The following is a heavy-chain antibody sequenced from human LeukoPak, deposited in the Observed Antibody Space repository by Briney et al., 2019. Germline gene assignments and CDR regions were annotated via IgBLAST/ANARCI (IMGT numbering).Heavy chain of an antibody. CDR1: GYTFTSYG. Sequence: ASVKVSCKASGYTFTSYGISWVRQAPGQGLEWMGWISAYNGNTNYAQKLQGRVTMTTDTSTSTAYMELRSLRSDDTAVYYCARDYDFWSGSDFLYYYGMDVWGQGTTVTVSS. CDR3: ARDYDFWSGSDFLYYYGMDV. V-gene: IGHV1-18*01. CDR2: ISAYNGNT. D-gene: IGHD3-3*01. J-gene: IGHJ6*02.